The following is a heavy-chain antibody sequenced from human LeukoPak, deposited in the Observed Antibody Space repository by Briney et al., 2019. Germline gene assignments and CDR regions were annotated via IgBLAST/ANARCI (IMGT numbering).Heavy chain of an antibody. J-gene: IGHJ4*02. CDR3: AGEVNNWNDRYYFDY. V-gene: IGHV4-59*01. D-gene: IGHD1-1*01. CDR2: IYYSGST. Sequence: SETLSLTCTVSGGSISSYYWSWIRQPPGKGLEWIGYIYYSGSTNYNPSLKSRVTISVDTSKNQFSLKLSSVTAADTAVYYCAGEVNNWNDRYYFDYWGQGTLVTVSS. CDR1: GGSISSYY.